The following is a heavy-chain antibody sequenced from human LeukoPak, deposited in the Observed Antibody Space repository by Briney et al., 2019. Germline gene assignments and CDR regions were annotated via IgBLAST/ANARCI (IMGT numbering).Heavy chain of an antibody. J-gene: IGHJ3*02. V-gene: IGHV3-48*03. D-gene: IGHD3-3*01. CDR3: TSLEVHDRFDI. CDR2: ISTDDRAI. CDR1: GFTLSSCH. Sequence: GGSLRLSCVASGFTLSSCHMSWVRQAPGKGREWISYISTDDRAINSAASVKGRFTISRDNAKNSLYLQMNGLRAEDTALYYCTSLEVHDRFDIWGQGTMVTVSS.